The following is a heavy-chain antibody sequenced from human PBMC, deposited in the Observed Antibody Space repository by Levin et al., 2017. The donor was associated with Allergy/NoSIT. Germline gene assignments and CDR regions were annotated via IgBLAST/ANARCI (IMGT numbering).Heavy chain of an antibody. D-gene: IGHD3-22*01. J-gene: IGHJ4*02. V-gene: IGHV3-23*01. Sequence: PGGSLRLSCAASGFTFSSYAMGWVRQAPGKGLEWVSGISGGGGGTYYADSVKGRFTISRDKSKNTLHLQMNSLRAEDTAIYFCAKRTDSSGRAYYFDYWGQGTLVTVSS. CDR3: AKRTDSSGRAYYFDY. CDR1: GFTFSSYA. CDR2: ISGGGGGT.